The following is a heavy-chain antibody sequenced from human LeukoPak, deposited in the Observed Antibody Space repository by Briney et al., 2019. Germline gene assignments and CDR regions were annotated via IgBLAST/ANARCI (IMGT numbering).Heavy chain of an antibody. D-gene: IGHD6-19*01. CDR3: ARDGIAVAGTLDY. CDR1: GFTLNIHG. J-gene: IGHJ4*02. V-gene: IGHV3-23*01. CDR2: ISPSGDIL. Sequence: PGGTLRLSCAASGFTLNIHGMNWVRQAPGKGLEWVSGISPSGDILHYADSVKGQFTISRDNSKNTLYLQMNSLRAEDTAVYYCARDGIAVAGTLDYWGQGTLVTVSS.